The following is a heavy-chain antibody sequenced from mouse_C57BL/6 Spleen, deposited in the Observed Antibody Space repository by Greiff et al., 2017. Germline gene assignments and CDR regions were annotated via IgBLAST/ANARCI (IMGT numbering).Heavy chain of an antibody. V-gene: IGHV1-69*01. CDR3: ARRGTYYDYDAFDY. D-gene: IGHD2-4*01. CDR2: IDPSDSYT. Sequence: QVQLQQSGAELVMPGASVKLSCKASGYTFTSYWMHWVKQRPGQGLEWIGEIDPSDSYTNYNQKFKGKSTLTVDKSSSTAYMQLSSLTSEDSAVYYCARRGTYYDYDAFDYWGQGTTLAVSS. CDR1: GYTFTSYW. J-gene: IGHJ2*01.